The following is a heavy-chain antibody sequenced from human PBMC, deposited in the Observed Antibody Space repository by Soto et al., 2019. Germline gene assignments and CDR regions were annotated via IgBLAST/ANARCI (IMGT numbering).Heavy chain of an antibody. D-gene: IGHD6-19*01. Sequence: GESLKISCKGSGYSFTSYWISWVRQMPGKGLEWMGRIDPSDSYTSYSPSFQGHVTISADKSISTAYLQWSSLKASDTAMYYCARPAEAVAGTPSYVCGMDVWGQGTTVTVSS. CDR2: IDPSDSYT. CDR1: GYSFTSYW. J-gene: IGHJ6*02. CDR3: ARPAEAVAGTPSYVCGMDV. V-gene: IGHV5-10-1*01.